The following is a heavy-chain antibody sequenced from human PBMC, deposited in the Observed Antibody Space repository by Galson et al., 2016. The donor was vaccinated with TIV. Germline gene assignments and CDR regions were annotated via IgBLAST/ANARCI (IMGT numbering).Heavy chain of an antibody. CDR3: ARGTDYAKIGAGAED. CDR2: INHFRST. D-gene: IGHD4-17*01. V-gene: IGHV4-34*01. Sequence: ETLSLTCAVHGGSFSGYYWGWIRQTPGKGLEWIGEINHFRSTNYNPSLESRLTISVDTSKRQFSLRLSPVIAADTAVYYCARGTDYAKIGAGAEDWGQGSLVTVSS. J-gene: IGHJ4*02. CDR1: GGSFSGYY.